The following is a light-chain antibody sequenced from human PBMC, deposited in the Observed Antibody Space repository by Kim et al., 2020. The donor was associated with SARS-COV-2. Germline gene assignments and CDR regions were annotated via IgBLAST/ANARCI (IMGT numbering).Light chain of an antibody. Sequence: EIVLTQSPGTLSLSPGERATLSCRASQSISNTYLAWYQQKPGQAPRLLIYGASSRATGIPDRFSGSGSGTDFTLTISRLEPEDFAVYYCQQYGSSRTFGQETKVDIK. CDR3: QQYGSSRT. V-gene: IGKV3-20*01. CDR1: QSISNTY. J-gene: IGKJ1*01. CDR2: GAS.